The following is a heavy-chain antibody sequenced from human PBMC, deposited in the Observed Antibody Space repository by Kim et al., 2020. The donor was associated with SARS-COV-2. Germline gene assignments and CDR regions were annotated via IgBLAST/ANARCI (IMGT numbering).Heavy chain of an antibody. D-gene: IGHD6-6*01. J-gene: IGHJ4*02. CDR3: AKRLYSSSSLPGED. Sequence: ADSVKGRFTISRDKSKNTLYLQMNSLRAEDTAVYYCAKRLYSSSSLPGEDWGQGTLVTVSS. V-gene: IGHV3-23*01.